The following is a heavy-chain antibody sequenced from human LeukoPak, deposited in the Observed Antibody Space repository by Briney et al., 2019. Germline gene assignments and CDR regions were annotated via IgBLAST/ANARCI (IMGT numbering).Heavy chain of an antibody. CDR1: GGSFSDYY. D-gene: IGHD3-9*01. CDR3: ASANFDILTGYYVDY. J-gene: IGHJ4*02. Sequence: SETLSLTCTVYGGSFSDYYWSWIRQPPGKGLESVGEITHSGSTDYNPSLKSRVSISIATSKNQFSLKLTSVTAADTAVYYCASANFDILTGYYVDYWGQGTLVTVSS. CDR2: ITHSGST. V-gene: IGHV4-34*01.